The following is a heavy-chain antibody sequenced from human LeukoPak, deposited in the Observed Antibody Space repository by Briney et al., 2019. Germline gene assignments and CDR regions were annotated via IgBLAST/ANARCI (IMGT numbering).Heavy chain of an antibody. Sequence: GGSLRLSCAASGFTFSSYGMHWVRQAPGKGLEWVAVISYDGSNKYYADSVKGRFTISRHNHKNPLHLQMHSLRAEDTAVYYCAKLLRHSNSFLDAFDIWPQGTMVTVSS. V-gene: IGHV3-30*18. CDR2: ISYDGSNK. J-gene: IGHJ3*02. CDR1: GFTFSSYG. CDR3: AKLLRHSNSFLDAFDI. D-gene: IGHD3-10*01.